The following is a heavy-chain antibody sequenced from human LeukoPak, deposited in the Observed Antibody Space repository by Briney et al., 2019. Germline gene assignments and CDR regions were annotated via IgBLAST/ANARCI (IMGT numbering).Heavy chain of an antibody. CDR2: IYYSGST. J-gene: IGHJ5*02. V-gene: IGHV4-59*08. Sequence: SETLSLTCTVSGGSISSYYWSWIRQPPGKGLEGIGYIYYSGSTNYNPSLKSRVTISVDTSKNQFSLKLSSVTAADTAVYYCAMGGDYCSSTSCYSWFDPWGQGTLVTVSS. CDR3: AMGGDYCSSTSCYSWFDP. D-gene: IGHD2-2*01. CDR1: GGSISSYY.